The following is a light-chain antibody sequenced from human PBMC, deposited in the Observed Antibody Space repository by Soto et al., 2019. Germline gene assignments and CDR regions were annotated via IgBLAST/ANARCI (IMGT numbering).Light chain of an antibody. Sequence: IEMTECAATLSGVQGARVAVSCRSNQAISSNVAWYNQKPGQATRLLIYGASTRATGIKDRLSGSGSGTEFTLRIRTLQSEELAVYDCKNYNNRAGTVGEGTTVEIK. J-gene: IGKJ2*02. CDR1: QAISSN. CDR2: GAS. CDR3: KNYNNRAGT. V-gene: IGKV3-15*01.